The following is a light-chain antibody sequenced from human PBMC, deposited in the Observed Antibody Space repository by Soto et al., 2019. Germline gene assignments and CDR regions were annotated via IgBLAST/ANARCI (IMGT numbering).Light chain of an antibody. J-gene: IGKJ4*02. CDR1: QDVISGY. CDR3: EQYGSVPVT. V-gene: IGKV3-20*01. CDR2: AAS. Sequence: EIVLAQSPGTLSLSPGERAALSCRTSQDVISGYLAWYQQKSGQTPRRLIYAASIRATDIPDRFSGSGSERDFTRTIGSLEPAESAVYDCEQYGSVPVTFGGGARVEIK.